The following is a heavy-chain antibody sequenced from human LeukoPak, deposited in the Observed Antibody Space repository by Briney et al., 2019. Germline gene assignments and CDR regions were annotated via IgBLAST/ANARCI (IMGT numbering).Heavy chain of an antibody. CDR3: ARDNFPLGLDY. V-gene: IGHV4-31*03. D-gene: IGHD3/OR15-3a*01. CDR1: GGSISSGGYY. CDR2: IYYSGST. J-gene: IGHJ4*02. Sequence: PSETLSLTCTVSGGSISSGGYYWSWTRQHPGKGLEWIGYIYYSGSTYYNPSLKSRVTISVDTSKNQFSLKLSSVTAADTAVYYCARDNFPLGLDYWGQGTLVTVSS.